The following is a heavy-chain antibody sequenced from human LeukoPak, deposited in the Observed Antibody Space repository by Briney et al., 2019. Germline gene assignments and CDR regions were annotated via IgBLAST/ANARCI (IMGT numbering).Heavy chain of an antibody. Sequence: GRSLRLSCTASGFTFPNYAMRWVRQAPRKWLEWVSAVSGSSDYTYYADSVKGRFTISRDNSKNTLYLHMNSLRAEDTAVFYCAKAEFGSGSYYISDWGHGTLVTVSS. CDR2: VSGSSDYT. CDR1: GFTFPNYA. CDR3: AKAEFGSGSYYISD. V-gene: IGHV3-23*01. J-gene: IGHJ4*01. D-gene: IGHD3-10*01.